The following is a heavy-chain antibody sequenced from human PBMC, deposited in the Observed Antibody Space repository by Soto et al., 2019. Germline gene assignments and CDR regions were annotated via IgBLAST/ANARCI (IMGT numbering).Heavy chain of an antibody. Sequence: QVQLVQSGAEMKKPGSSVKVSCQSSGGTFNTYAMNWVRQAPGQGPEWMGDISPMFGAANYAPKFQGRVTITADDSTGTSYMQLGSLTSEDTALYFCAREVQVHTPAFGYWGQGTLVTVSS. J-gene: IGHJ4*02. CDR3: AREVQVHTPAFGY. CDR2: ISPMFGAA. V-gene: IGHV1-69*19. CDR1: GGTFNTYA. D-gene: IGHD1-1*01.